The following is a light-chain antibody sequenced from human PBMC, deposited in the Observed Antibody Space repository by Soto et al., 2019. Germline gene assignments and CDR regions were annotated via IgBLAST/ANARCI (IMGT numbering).Light chain of an antibody. Sequence: EIVMTQSPATLSVSPGERATLSCRASQSVSSNLAWYQQKPGQGPRLLIYGASTRATGIPARFSGSGSGTEFTLTISSLQSEDFAVYYCQQYNNWPPSWTFGQGTKVDIK. V-gene: IGKV3-15*01. CDR3: QQYNNWPPSWT. CDR1: QSVSSN. J-gene: IGKJ1*01. CDR2: GAS.